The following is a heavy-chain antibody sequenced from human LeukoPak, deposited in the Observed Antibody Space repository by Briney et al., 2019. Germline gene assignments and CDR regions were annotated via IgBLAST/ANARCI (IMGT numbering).Heavy chain of an antibody. CDR2: INDGGTYT. D-gene: IGHD3-10*01. CDR1: GFAFREYW. CDR3: AREIKIQGFRAFDF. J-gene: IGHJ4*02. V-gene: IGHV3-74*01. Sequence: GGSLRLSCAASGFAFREYWMHWVRQTPGTGLMWVARINDGGTYTAYADSVKGRFTVSRDNAENPLYLQMNTLRVEDTAIYYCAREIKIQGFRAFDFWGQGTPVTVSS.